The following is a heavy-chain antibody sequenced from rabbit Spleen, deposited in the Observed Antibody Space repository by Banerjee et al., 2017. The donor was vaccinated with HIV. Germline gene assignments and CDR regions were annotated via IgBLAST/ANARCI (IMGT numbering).Heavy chain of an antibody. J-gene: IGHJ4*02. CDR1: GFSLSDRDV. D-gene: IGHD1-1*01. CDR2: INTITGTA. CDR3: ARDLPDIIGWNFAF. Sequence: QEQLEESGGDLVKPGASLTLTCTVSGFSLSDRDVMCWVRQAPGKGLEWIACINTITGTAVYATWAKGRFTISKTSSTTVALQMTSLTAADTAIYFCARDLPDIIGWNFAFWGPGTLVTVS. V-gene: IGHV1S45*01.